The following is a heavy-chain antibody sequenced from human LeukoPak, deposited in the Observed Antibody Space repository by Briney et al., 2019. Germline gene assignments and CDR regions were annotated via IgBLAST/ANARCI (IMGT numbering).Heavy chain of an antibody. D-gene: IGHD3-9*01. CDR2: IRYDGSNK. Sequence: GGSLRLSCAASGFTFSSYGMLWVRQAPGKGLEWVAFIRYDGSNKYYADSVKGRFTISRDNAKNSLYLQMNSLRAEDTAVYYCARPRGYYDILPGYYQDYYFDYWGQGTLVTVSS. V-gene: IGHV3-30*02. CDR1: GFTFSSYG. CDR3: ARPRGYYDILPGYYQDYYFDY. J-gene: IGHJ4*02.